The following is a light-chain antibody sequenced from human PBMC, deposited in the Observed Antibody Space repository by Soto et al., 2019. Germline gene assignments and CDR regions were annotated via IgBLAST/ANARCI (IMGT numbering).Light chain of an antibody. V-gene: IGLV1-44*01. CDR3: AAWDDSLNAPV. Sequence: QSVLTQPPSASGTPGQRVTISCSGSSSNVGINAVSWYQQLPGTAPKLLIYTTNQRPSGVPDRFSGSKSGTSASLAISGLQSEDEADYSCAAWDDSLNAPVFGGGTQLTVL. CDR2: TTN. CDR1: SSNVGINA. J-gene: IGLJ3*02.